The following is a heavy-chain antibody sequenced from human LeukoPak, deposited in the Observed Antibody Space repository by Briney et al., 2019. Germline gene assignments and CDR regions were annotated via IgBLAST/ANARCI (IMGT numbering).Heavy chain of an antibody. CDR2: ISYHGSNK. CDR1: GFSFSNYG. D-gene: IGHD3-10*01. J-gene: IGHJ3*02. Sequence: GGSLRLTCAASGFSFSNYGMHRVRQAPGKGLEGVAVISYHGSNKYYGDSVKGRFTISRDNSKNTLYLQMNSLRAEDTAVYYCAKRGNGSGQSFDIWGQGTMVTVSS. CDR3: AKRGNGSGQSFDI. V-gene: IGHV3-30*18.